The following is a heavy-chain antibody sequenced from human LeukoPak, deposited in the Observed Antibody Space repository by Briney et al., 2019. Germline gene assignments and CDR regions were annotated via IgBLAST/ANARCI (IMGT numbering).Heavy chain of an antibody. CDR1: GFTSSSYA. J-gene: IGHJ4*02. CDR2: ISGSGDII. Sequence: GGSLRLSCAASGFTSSSYAMSWVRLAPGKGLEWVSGISGSGDIITYADSVKGRFTISRDNSKNTLYLQMNSLEAEDTAVYYCAKDLRTTVTTQFFNYWGQGTLVTVSS. D-gene: IGHD4-11*01. CDR3: AKDLRTTVTTQFFNY. V-gene: IGHV3-23*01.